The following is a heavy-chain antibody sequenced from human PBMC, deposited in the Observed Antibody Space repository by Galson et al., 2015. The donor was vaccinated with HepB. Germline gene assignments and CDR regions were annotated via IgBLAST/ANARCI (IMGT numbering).Heavy chain of an antibody. J-gene: IGHJ4*02. D-gene: IGHD2-8*02. CDR1: GFSLRTSGVG. Sequence: PALVKPTQTLTLTCTFSGFSLRTSGVGVGWVRQSPGKALEWLALIYWSDDKHYCPSLRSRLTITRDTSKNQVFLTMTNLDPMDTATYYCARSLGLVGPCFDNWGQGTLVTVSS. CDR2: IYWSDDK. CDR3: ARSLGLVGPCFDN. V-gene: IGHV2-5*01.